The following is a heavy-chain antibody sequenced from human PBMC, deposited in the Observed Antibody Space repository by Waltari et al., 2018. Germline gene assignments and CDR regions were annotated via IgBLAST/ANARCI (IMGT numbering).Heavy chain of an antibody. V-gene: IGHV4-31*03. J-gene: IGHJ1*01. CDR1: GGSISSGGYY. CDR3: ARDAFDYYDSSGYRYFQH. Sequence: QVQLQESGPGLVKPSQTLSLTCTVSGGSISSGGYYWSWIRQHPGKVLEWIGYIYYSGSTYYNPSLKSRVTISVDTSKNQFSLKLSSVTAADTAVYYCARDAFDYYDSSGYRYFQHWGQGTLVTVSS. CDR2: IYYSGST. D-gene: IGHD3-22*01.